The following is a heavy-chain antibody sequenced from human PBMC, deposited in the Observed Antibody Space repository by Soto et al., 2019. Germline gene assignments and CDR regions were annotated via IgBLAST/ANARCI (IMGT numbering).Heavy chain of an antibody. CDR3: ACGGYLFLVVAALAY. D-gene: IGHD2-15*01. CDR2: IIPIFGTA. CDR1: GGTFSSYA. Sequence: QVQLVQSGAEVKKPGSSVKVSCKASGGTFSSYAISWVRQAPGQGLEWMGGIIPIFGTANYAQKSQGRVPITADEPTSTACLELSSLRSADTAVYYCACGGYLFLVVAALAYSCQGTLVTLSS. J-gene: IGHJ4*02. V-gene: IGHV1-69*12.